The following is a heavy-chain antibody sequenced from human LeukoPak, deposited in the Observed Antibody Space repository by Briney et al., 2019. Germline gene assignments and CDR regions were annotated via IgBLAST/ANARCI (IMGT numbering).Heavy chain of an antibody. CDR3: ARDLVAVAGGGY. J-gene: IGHJ4*02. D-gene: IGHD6-19*01. V-gene: IGHV1-2*02. Sequence: ASVKVSCKASGYTFTGYYMHWVRQAPGQGLEWMGWINPNSGGTNYAQKFQGRVTMTRDTSISTAYMELSRLRSEDTAVYYCARDLVAVAGGGYWGQGTLVTVSS. CDR1: GYTFTGYY. CDR2: INPNSGGT.